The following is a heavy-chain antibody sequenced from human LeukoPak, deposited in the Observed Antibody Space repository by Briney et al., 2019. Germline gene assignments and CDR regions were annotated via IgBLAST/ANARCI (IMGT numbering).Heavy chain of an antibody. Sequence: SETLSLTCTVSGGSISSYYWSWIRQPPGKGLEWIGYIYDSGSTNYKPSLKSRVTISVDTSKNQFSLKLSPVTAADTALYYCARARYSSSPVDYWGQGTLVTVSS. V-gene: IGHV4-59*01. D-gene: IGHD6-6*01. CDR1: GGSISSYY. CDR2: IYDSGST. CDR3: ARARYSSSPVDY. J-gene: IGHJ4*02.